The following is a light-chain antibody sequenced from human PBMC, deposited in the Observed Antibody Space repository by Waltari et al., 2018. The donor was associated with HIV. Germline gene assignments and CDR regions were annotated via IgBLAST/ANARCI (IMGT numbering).Light chain of an antibody. J-gene: IGKJ3*01. Sequence: IQLTQPPSFLSASVGDRVTITCRASQGISSYLAWYQQKPGKAPKLLIYSASTLQSGVPARFSGRGSGTEFTLTISSLQPEDFATYYCQQIDSYPSPVTFGPGTKVDFK. CDR3: QQIDSYPSPVT. V-gene: IGKV1-9*01. CDR1: QGISSY. CDR2: SAS.